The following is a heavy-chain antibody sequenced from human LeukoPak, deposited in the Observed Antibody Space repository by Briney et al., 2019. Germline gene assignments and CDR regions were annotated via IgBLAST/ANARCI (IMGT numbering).Heavy chain of an antibody. V-gene: IGHV3-74*01. CDR3: AKAPVGAQYYFDY. CDR1: GLTFSSHW. D-gene: IGHD1-26*01. Sequence: PGGSLRLSCAASGLTFSSHWMHWVRQAPGKGLVWVSRITNDGSSTTYADSVKGRFTISRDNAKNMLYLQVNSLRAEDTALFYCAKAPVGAQYYFDYWGQGALVTVSS. J-gene: IGHJ4*02. CDR2: ITNDGSST.